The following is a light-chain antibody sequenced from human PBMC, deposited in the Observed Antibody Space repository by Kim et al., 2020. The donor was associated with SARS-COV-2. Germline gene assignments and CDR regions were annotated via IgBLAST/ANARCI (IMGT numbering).Light chain of an antibody. CDR3: ATWDDSLDAWV. Sequence: QSVLTQPPSASGTPGQRVTISCSGSNSNIAVNAVHWYQQLPGTAPKLLIYRDNQRPSGVPDRFSASKSGTSASLALSGLLSKDEADYYCATWDDSLDAWVFGGGTQLTVL. J-gene: IGLJ3*02. CDR1: NSNIAVNA. V-gene: IGLV1-44*01. CDR2: RDN.